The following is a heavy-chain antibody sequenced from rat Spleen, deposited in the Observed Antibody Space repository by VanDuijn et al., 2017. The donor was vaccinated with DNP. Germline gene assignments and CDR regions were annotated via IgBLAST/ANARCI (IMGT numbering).Heavy chain of an antibody. V-gene: IGHV2-15*01. CDR1: GFSLTSYG. CDR3: TRDDTIAAIWY. Sequence: QVQLKESGPGLVQPSRTLSLTCTVSGFSLTSYGVSWVRQPPGKGLEWIGAIWRGGDTDYISTLRARLSISRNTSKSQVFLRMNSLQTEDTAIYFCTRDDTIAAIWYWGQGVMVTVSS. D-gene: IGHD1-2*01. J-gene: IGHJ2*01. CDR2: IWRGGDT.